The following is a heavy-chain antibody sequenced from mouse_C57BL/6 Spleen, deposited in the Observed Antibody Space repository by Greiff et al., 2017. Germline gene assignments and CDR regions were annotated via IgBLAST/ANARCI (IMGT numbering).Heavy chain of an antibody. CDR2: INPSSGYT. Sequence: QVQLQQSGAELATPGASVKLSCKASGYTFTSYWMHWVKPRPGQGLEWIGYINPSSGYTKYNQKFKDKATLTADKSSSTAYMQLSSLTYEDSAVYYCARDGVGVVPYWYFDVWGTGTTVTVSS. V-gene: IGHV1-7*01. CDR3: ARDGVGVVPYWYFDV. J-gene: IGHJ1*03. CDR1: GYTFTSYW. D-gene: IGHD1-1*01.